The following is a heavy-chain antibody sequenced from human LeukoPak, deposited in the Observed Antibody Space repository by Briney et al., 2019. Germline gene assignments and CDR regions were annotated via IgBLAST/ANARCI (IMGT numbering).Heavy chain of an antibody. V-gene: IGHV3-30-3*01. Sequence: GGSLRLSCAASGFTFSSYAMHWVRQAPGKGLEWVAVISYDGSNKYYADSVKGRFTISRDNSKNTLYLQMNSLRAEDTAVYYCARDKNARGLPDAFDIWGQGTKVTVSS. D-gene: IGHD2-2*01. J-gene: IGHJ3*02. CDR3: ARDKNARGLPDAFDI. CDR2: ISYDGSNK. CDR1: GFTFSSYA.